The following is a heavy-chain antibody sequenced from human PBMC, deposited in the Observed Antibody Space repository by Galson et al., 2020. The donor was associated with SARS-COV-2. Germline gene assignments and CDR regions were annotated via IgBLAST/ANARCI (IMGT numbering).Heavy chain of an antibody. Sequence: GGSLRLSCAASGFTFDDYGMSWVRQAPGTGLAWVSGINWDGGSTGYADSVKGRFTISRDNAKNSLYLQMNSLRAEDTALYYCAREPSSGWPPEVYYYMDVWGKGTTVTVSS. CDR3: AREPSSGWPPEVYYYMDV. CDR2: INWDGGST. D-gene: IGHD6-19*01. V-gene: IGHV3-20*04. J-gene: IGHJ6*03. CDR1: GFTFDDYG.